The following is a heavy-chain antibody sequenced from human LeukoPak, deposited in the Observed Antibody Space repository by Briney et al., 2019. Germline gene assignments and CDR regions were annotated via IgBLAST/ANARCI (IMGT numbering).Heavy chain of an antibody. CDR3: ASAGGVAYCGGDCYSGDEYFLD. J-gene: IGHJ1*01. D-gene: IGHD2-21*02. V-gene: IGHV3-11*01. Sequence: GGSLRLSCAASGFTFSDYYMSWIRQAPGKGLEWVSYISTSSTTIHYADSMKGRFTISRDNAKNSLYLEMNSLRPEDTAVYYCASAGGVAYCGGDCYSGDEYFLDWGQGTLVTVSS. CDR1: GFTFSDYY. CDR2: ISTSSTTI.